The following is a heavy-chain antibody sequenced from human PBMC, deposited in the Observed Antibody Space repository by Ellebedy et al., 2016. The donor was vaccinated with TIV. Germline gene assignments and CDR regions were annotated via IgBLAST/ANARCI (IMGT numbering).Heavy chain of an antibody. CDR3: ARDWALFVSAGIPFYYYYMDV. J-gene: IGHJ6*03. Sequence: ASVKVSXXASGYTFTSHYIHWVRQAPGHGLEWMGIINPRGRGASYAQKLQGRVTMTRDTSTNTTFMELRSLRPDDTAVYYCARDWALFVSAGIPFYYYYMDVWGKGTTVTVSS. D-gene: IGHD2-2*01. CDR1: GYTFTSHY. CDR2: INPRGRGA. V-gene: IGHV1-46*01.